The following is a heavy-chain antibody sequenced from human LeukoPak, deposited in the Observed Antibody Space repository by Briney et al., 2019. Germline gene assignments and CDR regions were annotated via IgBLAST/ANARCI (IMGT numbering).Heavy chain of an antibody. CDR1: GGSISSNNYY. Sequence: SETLSLTCTVSGGSISSNNYYWGWIRQPPGKGLEWIGSIYYSGSTYYNPSLKSRVIISVDTSKNQFSLKLSSVTAADTAMYYCVRGKFGEDSWGQGTLVTVSS. CDR3: VRGKFGEDS. V-gene: IGHV4-39*07. J-gene: IGHJ4*02. CDR2: IYYSGST. D-gene: IGHD3-3*01.